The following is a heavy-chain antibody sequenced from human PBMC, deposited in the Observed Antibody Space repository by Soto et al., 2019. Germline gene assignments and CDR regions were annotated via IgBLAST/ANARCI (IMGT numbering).Heavy chain of an antibody. V-gene: IGHV3-53*01. CDR2: VYRGGST. CDR3: ARDVEVATQGYFDL. Sequence: GGSLRLSCAASGLTVSSKYMSWVRQAPGKGLEWVSVVYRGGSTYYADSVKGRFTISRDNSKNTLYLQMNSLRAEDTAVYYCARDVEVATQGYFDLWGRGTLVTVSS. D-gene: IGHD5-12*01. J-gene: IGHJ2*01. CDR1: GLTVSSKY.